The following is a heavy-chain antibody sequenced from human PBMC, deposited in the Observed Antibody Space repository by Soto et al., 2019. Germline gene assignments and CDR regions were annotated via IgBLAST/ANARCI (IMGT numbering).Heavy chain of an antibody. Sequence: SETLSLTCSVSGGSLSSYYWNWIRQPAGKGLEWIGRIFPSGSANYNPSLKSRVTMSVDTSKNQFSLKVRSVTAADTALYYCARDGGTETTSYFDYRGQGILVTVSS. CDR1: GGSLSSYY. J-gene: IGHJ4*02. CDR2: IFPSGSA. V-gene: IGHV4-4*07. CDR3: ARDGGTETTSYFDY.